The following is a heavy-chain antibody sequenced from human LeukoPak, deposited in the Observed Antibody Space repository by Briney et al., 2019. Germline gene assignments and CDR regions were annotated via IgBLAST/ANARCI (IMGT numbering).Heavy chain of an antibody. D-gene: IGHD5-12*01. J-gene: IGHJ4*02. CDR1: GGSISSNY. V-gene: IGHV4-59*12. CDR3: ARERSYRDGYRLFDY. CDR2: IYYSGSA. Sequence: ASETLSFTCTVSGGSISSNYWSWIRQPPGKGLEWIGYIYYSGSANYNPSLNSRVTISVDTSKNQYSLMLSPMSAAATAVYYCARERSYRDGYRLFDYWGQGTLVSVSS.